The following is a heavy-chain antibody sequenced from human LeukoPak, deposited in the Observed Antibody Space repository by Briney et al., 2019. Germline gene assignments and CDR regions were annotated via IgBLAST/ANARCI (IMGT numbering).Heavy chain of an antibody. J-gene: IGHJ3*02. CDR3: AKEAPITNLMIGEAFDI. CDR1: GFTFTTYW. V-gene: IGHV3-7*03. CDR2: INQDGTEK. D-gene: IGHD3-16*01. Sequence: QPGGSLRLSCAASGFTFTTYWMTWVRQAPGKGLEWVANINQDGTEKYYADSVKGRFTISRDNAKNSLYLQMNSLRAEDTAVYYCAKEAPITNLMIGEAFDIWGQGTMVTVSS.